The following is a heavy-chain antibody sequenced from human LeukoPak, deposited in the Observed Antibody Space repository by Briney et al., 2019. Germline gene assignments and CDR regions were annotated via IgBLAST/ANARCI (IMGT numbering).Heavy chain of an antibody. CDR1: GGSTSSYY. D-gene: IGHD2-15*01. V-gene: IGHV4-59*01. CDR2: IYYSGST. CDR3: ARLAVVGGKYYYYYMDV. Sequence: SETLSLTCTVSGGSTSSYYWSWIRQPPGKGLEWIGYIYYSGSTNYNPSLKSRVTISVDTSKNQFSLKLSSVTAADTAVYYCARLAVVGGKYYYYYMDVWGKGTTVTVSS. J-gene: IGHJ6*03.